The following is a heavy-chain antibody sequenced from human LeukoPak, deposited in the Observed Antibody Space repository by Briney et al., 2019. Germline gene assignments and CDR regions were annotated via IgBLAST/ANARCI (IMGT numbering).Heavy chain of an antibody. D-gene: IGHD6-13*01. CDR3: TCPSAAGPN. J-gene: IGHJ4*02. V-gene: IGHV3-30*04. CDR2: ISYDGSNK. Sequence: GGSLRLSCAASGFTFSSYAMHWVRQAPGKGLEWVAVISYDGSNKYYADSVKGRFTISRDNSKNTLYLQMNSLRAEDTAVYYCTCPSAAGPNWGQGTLVTVSS. CDR1: GFTFSSYA.